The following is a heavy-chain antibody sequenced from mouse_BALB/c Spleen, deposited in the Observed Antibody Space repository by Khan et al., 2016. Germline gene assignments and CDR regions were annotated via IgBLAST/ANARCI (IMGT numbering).Heavy chain of an antibody. V-gene: IGHV14-3*02. CDR1: GFNIKDTY. CDR2: IDPANGNT. CDR3: ARSPYDDDVGFAY. Sequence: VQLQQSGAELVKPGASVKLSCTASGFNIKDTYMHWVKQRPEQGLEWIGRIDPANGNTKYDPKFQGKATITADTSSNTAYLKLRSLKSEDTAVYYCARSPYDDDVGFAYWPQGTLVTVSA. J-gene: IGHJ3*01. D-gene: IGHD2-4*01.